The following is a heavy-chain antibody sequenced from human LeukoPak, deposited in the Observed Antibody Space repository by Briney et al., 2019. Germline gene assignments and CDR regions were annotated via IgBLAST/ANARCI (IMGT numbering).Heavy chain of an antibody. CDR2: IGDSGDKS. CDR1: GFTFSRYA. J-gene: IGHJ4*02. CDR3: AKGRALWTYDFDS. D-gene: IGHD3/OR15-3a*01. Sequence: GGSPRLSCAASGFTFSRYAMTWVRRAPGKGLEWFSTIGDSGDKSYYPDSVKGRFTISRHLSKDTLFLEMHNLRAEDTAVYYCAKGRALWTYDFDSWGQGTLVTVSS. V-gene: IGHV3-23*01.